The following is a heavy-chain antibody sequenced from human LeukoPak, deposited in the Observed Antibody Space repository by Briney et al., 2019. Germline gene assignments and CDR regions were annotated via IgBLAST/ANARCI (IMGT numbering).Heavy chain of an antibody. J-gene: IGHJ3*02. Sequence: GGSLRLSCAASGFTFSSYDTHWVRQATGKGLEWVSAIGTAGDTYYPGSVKGRFTISRENAKNSLYLQMNSLRAGDTAVYYCARAMAGGVAFDIWGQGTLVTVSS. CDR2: IGTAGDT. CDR1: GFTFSSYD. D-gene: IGHD3-10*01. CDR3: ARAMAGGVAFDI. V-gene: IGHV3-13*01.